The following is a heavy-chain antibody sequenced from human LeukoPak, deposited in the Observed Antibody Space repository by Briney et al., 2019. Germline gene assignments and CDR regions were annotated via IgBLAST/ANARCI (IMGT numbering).Heavy chain of an antibody. D-gene: IGHD4-17*01. Sequence: ASVKVSCKASGYSFTGSAMNWVRQAPGQGLEWMGWINTNTGNPTYAQGFTGRFVFSLDTSVSTAYIQISSLKTEDTAVYFCARSQTYGDHPPFDYWGQGTLVSVSS. J-gene: IGHJ4*02. CDR2: INTNTGNP. V-gene: IGHV7-4-1*02. CDR1: GYSFTGSA. CDR3: ARSQTYGDHPPFDY.